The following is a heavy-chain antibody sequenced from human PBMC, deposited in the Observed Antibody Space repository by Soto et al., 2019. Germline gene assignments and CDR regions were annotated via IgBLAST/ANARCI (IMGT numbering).Heavy chain of an antibody. CDR1: GFTFSSYA. CDR3: AKEPSHGSGENYFDY. V-gene: IGHV3-23*01. Sequence: EVQLLESGGGVVHPGGSLRLSCAASGFTFSSYAMSWVRQAPGKGLEWVSAISGSGGSTYYADSVKGRFTISRDNSKNALDLQMNSLRAEDTAVYYCAKEPSHGSGENYFDYWGQGTLVTVSS. CDR2: ISGSGGST. D-gene: IGHD3-10*01. J-gene: IGHJ4*02.